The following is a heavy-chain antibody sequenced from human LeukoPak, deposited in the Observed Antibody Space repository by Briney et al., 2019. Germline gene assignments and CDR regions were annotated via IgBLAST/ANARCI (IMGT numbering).Heavy chain of an antibody. CDR3: VRGRDSGWYLLDY. CDR1: GFTFSSYG. J-gene: IGHJ4*02. V-gene: IGHV4-59*01. CDR2: IYYSGST. D-gene: IGHD6-19*01. Sequence: GSLRLSCGACGFTFSSYGMRWVRQAPRKGGEGVGYIYYSGSTNYNPYLKSPVTISVDTSKNQFSLTLSSVTAADTAVYSCVRGRDSGWYLLDYWGQGTLVTVSS.